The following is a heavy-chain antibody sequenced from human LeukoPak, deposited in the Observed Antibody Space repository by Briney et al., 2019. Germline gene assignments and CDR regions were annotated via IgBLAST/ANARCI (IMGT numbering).Heavy chain of an antibody. V-gene: IGHV3-30*02. D-gene: IGHD6-13*01. CDR2: LRNDGSER. CDR3: AKDKYSSTSIDW. CDR1: GFTFSSNG. J-gene: IGHJ4*02. Sequence: GGSLRLSCTASGFTFSSNGMHWVRQAPGKGLEWVAYLRNDGSERDHADSVKGRFTISRDNSKNTLYLQMNSLGPEDTAVYYCAKDKYSSTSIDWWGPGTLVTVSS.